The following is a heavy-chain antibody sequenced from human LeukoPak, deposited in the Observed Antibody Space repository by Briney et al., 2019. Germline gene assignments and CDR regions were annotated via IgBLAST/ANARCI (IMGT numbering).Heavy chain of an antibody. V-gene: IGHV1-18*01. Sequence: ASVKVSCKASGYTFTSYGISWVRQAPGQGLEWMGWISAYNGYTNYAQKLQGRVTMTTDTSTSTAYMELRSLRSDDTAVYYCARDLGYCSSTSCYYYYYTDVRGKGTTVTVSS. D-gene: IGHD2-2*01. CDR3: ARDLGYCSSTSCYYYYYTDV. CDR2: ISAYNGYT. J-gene: IGHJ6*03. CDR1: GYTFTSYG.